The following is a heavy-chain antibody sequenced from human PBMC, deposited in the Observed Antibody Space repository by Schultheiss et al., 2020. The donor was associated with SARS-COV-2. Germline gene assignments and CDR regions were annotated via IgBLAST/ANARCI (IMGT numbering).Heavy chain of an antibody. CDR2: IFPGDSQI. CDR3: ARQFREVVAGGIVLDH. J-gene: IGHJ4*02. Sequence: GESLKISCKGSGYSFTSYWIGWVRQMPGKGLEWMGSIFPGDSQIRYSPSFQGQVTISADKSISTAYLQWNSLKASDSAMYYCARQFREVVAGGIVLDHWGQGTLVTVSS. CDR1: GYSFTSYW. D-gene: IGHD2-15*01. V-gene: IGHV5-51*01.